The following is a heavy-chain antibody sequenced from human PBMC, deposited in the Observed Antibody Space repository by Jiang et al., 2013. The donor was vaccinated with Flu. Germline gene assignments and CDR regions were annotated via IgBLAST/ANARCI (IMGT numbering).Heavy chain of an antibody. V-gene: IGHV4-59*01. D-gene: IGHD5-12*01. J-gene: IGHJ4*02. Sequence: LLKPSETLSLTCTVSGGSISSYYWSWIRQPPGKGLEWIGYIYYSGSTNYNPSLKSRVTISVDTSKNQFSLKLSSVTAADTAVYYCARGGRSGYDFHSYYFDYWGQGTLVTVSS. CDR3: ARGGRSGYDFHSYYFDY. CDR1: GGSISSYY. CDR2: IYYSGST.